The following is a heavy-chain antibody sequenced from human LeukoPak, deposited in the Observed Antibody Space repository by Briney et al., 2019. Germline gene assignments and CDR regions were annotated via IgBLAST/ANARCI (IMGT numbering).Heavy chain of an antibody. J-gene: IGHJ4*02. D-gene: IGHD2-2*01. Sequence: ASVKVSCKASGYTFTSYYMHWVRQAPGQGLEWMGIINPSGGSTSYAQKFQGGVTMTRDTSTSTVYMELSSLRSEDTAVYYCAREEDCSSTSCHVPFDYWGQGTLVTVSS. CDR3: AREEDCSSTSCHVPFDY. CDR2: INPSGGST. V-gene: IGHV1-46*01. CDR1: GYTFTSYY.